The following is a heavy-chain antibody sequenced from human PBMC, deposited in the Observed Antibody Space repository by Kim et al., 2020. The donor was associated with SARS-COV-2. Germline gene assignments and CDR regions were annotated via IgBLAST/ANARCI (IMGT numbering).Heavy chain of an antibody. CDR2: ITYIGGSL. CDR1: GFTFSTYA. D-gene: IGHD3-10*01. V-gene: IGHV3-23*01. Sequence: GGSLRLSCAASGFTFSTYAMSWVRQAPGKGLEWVAAITYIGGSLKYADSVKGRFTISRDNSKNTVYLQMNSLRGEDTAVYYCAKDPGGHLPPCYGDLWGRGKLVTVSS. CDR3: AKDPGGHLPPCYGDL. J-gene: IGHJ2*01.